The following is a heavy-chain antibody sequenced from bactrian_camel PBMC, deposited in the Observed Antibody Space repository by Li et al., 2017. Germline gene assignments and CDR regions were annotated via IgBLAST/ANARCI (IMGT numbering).Heavy chain of an antibody. D-gene: IGHD5*01. Sequence: QLVESGGGSVQAGGSLALSCAATGYTYNRYCMGWFRQIPGKEREGIGYIDTEGITFYKDSVKGRFNISLDVAKNTLYLQMNSLRPEDTAMYYCAASLGKAYCHRAFFLSRQRPNFGYMGQGTQVTVS. J-gene: IGHJ4*01. CDR2: IDTEGIT. CDR1: GYTYNRYC. V-gene: IGHV3S9*01.